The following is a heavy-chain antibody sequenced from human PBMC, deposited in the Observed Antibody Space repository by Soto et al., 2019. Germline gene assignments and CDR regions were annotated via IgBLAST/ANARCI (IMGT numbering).Heavy chain of an antibody. Sequence: GVGVGWIRQSPGKAPEWLALIYWDDDKRYSASLKSRLTITNDTSKNQVVLTMASVDPADTATYYCAHRILRTVFGLVTTTAIYFDFWGQGTPVVVSS. CDR1: GVG. V-gene: IGHV2-5*02. CDR3: AHRILRTVFGLVTTTAIYFDF. CDR2: IYWDDDK. J-gene: IGHJ4*02. D-gene: IGHD3-3*01.